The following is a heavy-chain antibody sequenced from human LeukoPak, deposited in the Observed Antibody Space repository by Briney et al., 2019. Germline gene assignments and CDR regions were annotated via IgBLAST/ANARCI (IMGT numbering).Heavy chain of an antibody. V-gene: IGHV3-23*01. J-gene: IGHJ1*01. CDR2: VSGSGGVT. CDR1: GFTLSNYA. Sequence: GGSLRLSCAASGFTLSNYAMSWVRQAPGKGLEWVSGVSGSGGVTYHAESVKGRFTISRDNSKNTLHLQMNSLRAEDTAVYYCATFLAIVTARDSLYFQHWGQGTLVTVSS. CDR3: ATFLAIVTARDSLYFQH. D-gene: IGHD3-3*02.